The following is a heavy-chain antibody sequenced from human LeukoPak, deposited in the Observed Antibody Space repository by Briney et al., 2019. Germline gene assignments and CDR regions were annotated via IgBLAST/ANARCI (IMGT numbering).Heavy chain of an antibody. D-gene: IGHD4-17*01. V-gene: IGHV3-74*03. Sequence: GGSLRLSCAASGFTFSDYYMSWIRQAPGKGLVWISRINGDGRIIEHAESVKGRFTISRNNADNTLHLQMNSLRAEDTAVYHCARESPYGDYADYWGQGTLVTVSS. CDR1: GFTFSDYY. CDR2: INGDGRII. CDR3: ARESPYGDYADY. J-gene: IGHJ4*02.